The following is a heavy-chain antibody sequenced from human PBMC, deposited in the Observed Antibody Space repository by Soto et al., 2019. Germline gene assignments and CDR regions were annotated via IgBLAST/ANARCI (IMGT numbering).Heavy chain of an antibody. CDR1: GFTFSSSS. CDR2: ISSSSSYI. CDR3: ARGVGFGVVIGGRDAFDI. D-gene: IGHD3-3*01. Sequence: EVQLVESGGGLVKPGGSLRLSCAASGFTFSSSSMNWVRQAPGKGLEWVSSISSSSSYIYYADSVKGRFTISRDNAKNSLYLQMNSLRAEDTSVDYCARGVGFGVVIGGRDAFDIWGQGTMVTVSS. J-gene: IGHJ3*02. V-gene: IGHV3-21*01.